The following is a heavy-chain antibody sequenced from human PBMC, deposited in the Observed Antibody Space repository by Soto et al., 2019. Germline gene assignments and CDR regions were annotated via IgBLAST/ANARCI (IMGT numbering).Heavy chain of an antibody. CDR3: ARDRGSSGGYRGGRYGMDV. CDR1: GGTFSSYA. J-gene: IGHJ6*02. D-gene: IGHD6-19*01. Sequence: GASVKVSCKASGGTFSSYAISWVRQAPGQGLEWMGGIIPIFGTANYAQKFQGRVTITADESTSTAYMELSSLRSEDTAVYYCARDRGSSGGYRGGRYGMDVWGQGTTVTVSS. CDR2: IIPIFGTA. V-gene: IGHV1-69*13.